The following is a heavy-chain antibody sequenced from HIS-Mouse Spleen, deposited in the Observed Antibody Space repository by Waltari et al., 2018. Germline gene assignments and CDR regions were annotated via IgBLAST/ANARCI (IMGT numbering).Heavy chain of an antibody. J-gene: IGHJ2*01. CDR1: GGSISSSSYY. D-gene: IGHD6-13*01. CDR2: IDYSGST. CDR3: AREIPYSSSWYDWYFDL. Sequence: QLQLQESGPGLVKPSETLSLTGTGPGGSISSSSYYRGRIRQPPGKGLEWIGSIDYSGSTYYNPSLKSRVTISVDTSKNQFSLKLSSVTAADTAVYYCAREIPYSSSWYDWYFDLWGRGTLVTVSS. V-gene: IGHV4-39*07.